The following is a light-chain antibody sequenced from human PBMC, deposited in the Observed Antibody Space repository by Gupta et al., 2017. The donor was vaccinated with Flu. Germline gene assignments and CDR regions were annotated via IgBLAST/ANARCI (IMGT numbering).Light chain of an antibody. V-gene: IGKV1-39*01. CDR1: QTISSY. Sequence: PSTLSASVGDRVTITCRASQTISSYLNWYQQKPGKAPRLLIYGASTLQSGVPSRFSGGGYGTDFTLTINGLLPEDFAVYYCQQSHNTPFTFGHGTKLEIK. J-gene: IGKJ3*01. CDR2: GAS. CDR3: QQSHNTPFT.